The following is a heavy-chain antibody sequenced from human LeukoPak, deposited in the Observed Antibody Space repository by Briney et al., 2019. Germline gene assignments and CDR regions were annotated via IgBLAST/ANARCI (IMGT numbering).Heavy chain of an antibody. CDR2: IKSKTDGGTR. CDR3: PTIRGYSSSWPFDY. V-gene: IGHV3-15*01. CDR1: GFTFSSYS. Sequence: GGSLRLSCAASGFTFSSYSMNWVRQAPGKGLEWIGRIKSKTDGGTRDYAAPVKGRFTISRDDSKNTLYLQMNSLKTEDTAVYYCPTIRGYSSSWPFDYWGQGILVTVSS. D-gene: IGHD6-13*01. J-gene: IGHJ4*02.